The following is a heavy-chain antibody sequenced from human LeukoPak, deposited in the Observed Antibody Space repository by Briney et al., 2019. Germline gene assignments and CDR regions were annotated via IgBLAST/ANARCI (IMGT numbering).Heavy chain of an antibody. J-gene: IGHJ4*02. CDR1: GGSFSGYY. Sequence: SETLSLTCAVYGGSFSGYYWSWIRQPPGKGLEWIGEINHSGSTNYNLSLKSRVTISVDTSRNQFSLMLSSVTAADTAMYYCARYYDRTGFVYWGQGTLVTVSS. CDR2: INHSGST. CDR3: ARYYDRTGFVY. V-gene: IGHV4-34*01. D-gene: IGHD3-16*01.